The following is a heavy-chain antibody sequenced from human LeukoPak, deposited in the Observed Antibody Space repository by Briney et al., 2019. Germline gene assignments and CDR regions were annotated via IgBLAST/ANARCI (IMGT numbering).Heavy chain of an antibody. CDR1: GGSFSGYY. CDR3: ARGKGVVRGVITDYYGMDV. CDR2: INHSGST. D-gene: IGHD3-10*01. Sequence: SETLSLTCAVYGGSFSGYYWSWIRQPPGKGLEWIGEINHSGSTNYNPSLKSRVTISVDTSKNQLSLKLSSVTAADTAVYYCARGKGVVRGVITDYYGMDVWGQGTTVTVSS. V-gene: IGHV4-34*01. J-gene: IGHJ6*02.